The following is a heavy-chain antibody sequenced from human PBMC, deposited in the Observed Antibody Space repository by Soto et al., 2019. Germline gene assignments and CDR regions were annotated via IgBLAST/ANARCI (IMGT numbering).Heavy chain of an antibody. D-gene: IGHD7-27*01. J-gene: IGHJ6*02. CDR2: ISDRDGTT. CDR1: GFTFSSYA. CDR3: AKWGNDWGYYYYGMNV. Sequence: GGSLRLSCAASGFTFSSYAMSWVRQAPGKGLEWVSGISDRDGTTYYADSVKGRLTVSRDNSKNMLYLQLNSLRAEDTAVYYCAKWGNDWGYYYYGMNVWGQGTTVTVSS. V-gene: IGHV3-23*01.